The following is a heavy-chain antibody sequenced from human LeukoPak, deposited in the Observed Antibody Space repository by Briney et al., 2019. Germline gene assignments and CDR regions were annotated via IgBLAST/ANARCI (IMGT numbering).Heavy chain of an antibody. Sequence: PGGSLRLSCAASGFTFGSYAMHWVRQAPGKGLEWVAVISYDGSNKYYADSVKGRFTITRDNAKNSLYLQMNSLRAGDTAVYYCARSKLTGTTDYWGQGTLVTVSS. CDR3: ARSKLTGTTDY. V-gene: IGHV3-30-3*01. J-gene: IGHJ4*02. CDR1: GFTFGSYA. CDR2: ISYDGSNK. D-gene: IGHD1-7*01.